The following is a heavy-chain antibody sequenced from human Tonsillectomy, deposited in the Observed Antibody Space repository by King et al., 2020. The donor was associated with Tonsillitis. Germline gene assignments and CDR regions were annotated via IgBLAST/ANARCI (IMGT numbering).Heavy chain of an antibody. J-gene: IGHJ4*02. V-gene: IGHV3-11*06. CDR2: ISSSSSYT. CDR3: ARVVGGDFFLAGFDY. Sequence: VQLVESGGGLVKPGGSLRLSCAASGFTFSDYYMSWIRQAPGEGLEWVSYISSSSSYTNYADSVKGRFTISRDNAKNSLYLQMNSLRAEDTAVYYCARVVGGDFFLAGFDYWGQGTLVTVSS. D-gene: IGHD2-21*02. CDR1: GFTFSDYY.